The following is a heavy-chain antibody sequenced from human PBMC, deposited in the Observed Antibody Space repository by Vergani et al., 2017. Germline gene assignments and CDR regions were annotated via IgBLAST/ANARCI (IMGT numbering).Heavy chain of an antibody. Sequence: EVQLVESGGGLVKPGGSLRLSCVASGFTFGSYSMNWVRQAPGKGLEWVSFISSSSGYRYYADSVKCRFTISRDNGEYSLLLQMNSLRPEDTAVYYCASGVPLYQLATQYLQHLGQGTLVTVSS. CDR1: GFTFGSYS. CDR3: ASGVPLYQLATQYLQH. J-gene: IGHJ1*01. CDR2: ISSSSGYR. V-gene: IGHV3-21*01. D-gene: IGHD2-2*01.